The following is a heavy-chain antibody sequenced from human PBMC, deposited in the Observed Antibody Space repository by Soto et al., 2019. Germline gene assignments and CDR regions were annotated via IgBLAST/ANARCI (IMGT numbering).Heavy chain of an antibody. CDR2: MNPESRNT. CDR1: GYTFTSYD. D-gene: IGHD2-2*01. J-gene: IGHJ4*02. CDR3: ARFVRHQLPTIDF. V-gene: IGHV1-8*01. Sequence: QVQLVQSGAEVKEPGASVRVSCKASGYTFTSYDINWVRQATGQGLEWMGWMNPESRNTGYAQKFQGRVTKTRDTSISTAYMELTSLRSEDTAVYYCARFVRHQLPTIDFWGQGTLVTVSS.